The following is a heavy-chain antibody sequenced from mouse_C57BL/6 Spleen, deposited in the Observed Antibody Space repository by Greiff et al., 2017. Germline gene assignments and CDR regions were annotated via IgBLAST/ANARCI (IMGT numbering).Heavy chain of an antibody. D-gene: IGHD4-1*01. Sequence: VQLVESGPGLVAPSQSLSITCTVSGFSLTSYGVDWVRQSPGKGLEWLGVIWGVGSTNYNSALKSKLSIRKDNTKSQVFLKMNSLQTDDTAMYYGARAGKDAMDYWGQGTSVTVSS. V-gene: IGHV2-6*01. J-gene: IGHJ4*01. CDR2: IWGVGST. CDR3: ARAGKDAMDY. CDR1: GFSLTSYG.